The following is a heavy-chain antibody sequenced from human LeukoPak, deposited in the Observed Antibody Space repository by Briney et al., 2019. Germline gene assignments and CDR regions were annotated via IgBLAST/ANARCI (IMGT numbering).Heavy chain of an antibody. CDR1: GISVSSTF. J-gene: IGHJ3*02. D-gene: IGHD2-21*02. Sequence: PGGSLRLSCAASGISVSSTFLNWVRQAPGKGLEWISVISAGGNTDYADSVKGRFTVSRDNSKSTVFLQMNSLTDEDTAVYYCARENIVVVTAIRDAFDIWGQGTMVTVSS. CDR3: ARENIVVVTAIRDAFDI. CDR2: ISAGGNT. V-gene: IGHV3-66*01.